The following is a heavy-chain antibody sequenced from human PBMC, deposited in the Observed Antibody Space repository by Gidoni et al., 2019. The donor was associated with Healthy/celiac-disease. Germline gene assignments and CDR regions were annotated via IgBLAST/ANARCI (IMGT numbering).Heavy chain of an antibody. CDR1: GLTFSVYT. Sequence: QVQLVESGGGLVKPGGSLKLSCAASGLTFSVYTITWLRQAPGNGLELVSYISISGRTIYYADSVKSRFTISRDNAKNSLYLQMNSLRAEDTAVYYCARYGGKWELPESPPGRSVGGADAFDIWGQGTMVTVSS. CDR3: ARYGGKWELPESPPGRSVGGADAFDI. J-gene: IGHJ3*02. D-gene: IGHD1-26*01. V-gene: IGHV3-11*01. CDR2: ISISGRTI.